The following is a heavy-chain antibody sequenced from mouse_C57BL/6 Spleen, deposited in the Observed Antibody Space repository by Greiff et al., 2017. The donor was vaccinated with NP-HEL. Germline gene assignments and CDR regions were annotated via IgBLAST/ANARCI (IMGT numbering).Heavy chain of an antibody. V-gene: IGHV7-3*01. CDR3: ARDPENFDV. CDR2: IRNKANGYTT. J-gene: IGHJ1*03. CDR1: GFTFTDYY. Sequence: EVQVVESGGGLVQPGGSLSLSCAASGFTFTDYYMSWVRQPPGKALEWLGFIRNKANGYTTEYSASVKGRFTISRDNSQSILYLQMNALGAEDSATYYCARDPENFDVWGTGTTVTVSS.